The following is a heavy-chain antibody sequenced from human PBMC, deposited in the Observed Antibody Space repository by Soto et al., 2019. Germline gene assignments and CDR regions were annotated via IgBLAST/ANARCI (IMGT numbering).Heavy chain of an antibody. CDR1: GYTFTGYY. D-gene: IGHD3-3*01. J-gene: IGHJ6*02. V-gene: IGHV1-2*02. Sequence: VASVKVSCKASGYTFTGYYMHWVRQAPGQGLEWMGWINPNSGGTNYAQKFQGRVTMTRDTSISTAYMELSRLRSDDTAVYYCARGGPYYDFWSGYLNYFYYYGMDVQGQGTLFTVSS. CDR2: INPNSGGT. CDR3: ARGGPYYDFWSGYLNYFYYYGMDV.